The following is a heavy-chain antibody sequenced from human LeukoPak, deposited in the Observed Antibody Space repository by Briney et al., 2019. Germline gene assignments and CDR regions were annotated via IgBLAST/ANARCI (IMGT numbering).Heavy chain of an antibody. V-gene: IGHV4-59*01. J-gene: IGHJ4*02. CDR3: ARESVFGSGSYPR. Sequence: SETLSLTCTVSGGSISSYYWSWIRQPPGKGLEWIGYIYYSGSTNYNPSLKSRVTISVDTSKNQFSLKLSSVTAADTAVYYCARESVFGSGSYPRWGQGTLVTVSS. CDR2: IYYSGST. D-gene: IGHD3-10*01. CDR1: GGSISSYY.